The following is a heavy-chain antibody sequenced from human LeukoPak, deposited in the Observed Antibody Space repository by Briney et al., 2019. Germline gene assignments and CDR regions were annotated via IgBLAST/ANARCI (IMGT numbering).Heavy chain of an antibody. V-gene: IGHV4-59*08. D-gene: IGHD3-22*01. CDR3: ARQTYYDSSGYPLLRGFDP. Sequence: SETLSLTCTVSGGSISSYYWSWIRQPPGKGPEWIGYIYYSGSTNYNPSLKSRVTISVDTSKNQFSLKLSSVTAADTAVYYCARQTYYDSSGYPLLRGFDPWGQGTLVTVSS. CDR1: GGSISSYY. CDR2: IYYSGST. J-gene: IGHJ5*02.